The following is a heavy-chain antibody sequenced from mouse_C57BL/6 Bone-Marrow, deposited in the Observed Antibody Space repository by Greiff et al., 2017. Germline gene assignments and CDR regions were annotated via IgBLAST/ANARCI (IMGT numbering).Heavy chain of an antibody. CDR1: GYTFTSYW. CDR3: DRPIITTVPYYFDY. V-gene: IGHV1-64*01. Sequence: QVQLQQPGAELVKPGASVKLSCKASGYTFTSYWMHWVKQRPGQGLEWIGMIHPNSGSTNYNEKFKSKATLTVDKSSITAYMQLSSLTSGDSAVYYCDRPIITTVPYYFDYWGQGTTLTVSS. D-gene: IGHD1-1*01. J-gene: IGHJ2*01. CDR2: IHPNSGST.